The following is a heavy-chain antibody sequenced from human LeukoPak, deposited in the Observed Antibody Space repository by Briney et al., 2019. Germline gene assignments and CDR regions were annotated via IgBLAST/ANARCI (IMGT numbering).Heavy chain of an antibody. CDR3: ARTDSDYFDY. V-gene: IGHV3-13*04. CDR1: GFTFSSYD. J-gene: IGHJ4*02. D-gene: IGHD1-26*01. CDR2: IGTTGDT. Sequence: GGSLRLSCAASGFTFSSYDMHWVRQGTGEGLEWVSGIGTTGDTYYPGSVKGRFTISRDNAKNSLYLQMNSLRAEDTAVYYCARTDSDYFDYWGQGTLVTVSS.